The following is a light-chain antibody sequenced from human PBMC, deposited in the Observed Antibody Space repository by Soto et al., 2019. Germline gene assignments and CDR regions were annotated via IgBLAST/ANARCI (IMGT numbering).Light chain of an antibody. CDR3: HQSYGTPLT. CDR1: QSISNY. J-gene: IGKJ4*01. V-gene: IGKV1-39*01. CDR2: AAS. Sequence: DMEMTQSPSSLSASVGDRVTITCRASQSISNYLNWYQHKPGQAPKLLIYAASSWQTGVPTRFSGSGSGTDFTLTINRLQPEDFATYYCHQSYGTPLTFGGGTKIEIK.